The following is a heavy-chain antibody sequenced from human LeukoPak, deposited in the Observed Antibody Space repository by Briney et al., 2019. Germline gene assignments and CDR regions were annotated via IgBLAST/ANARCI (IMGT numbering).Heavy chain of an antibody. V-gene: IGHV3-21*01. J-gene: IGHJ5*02. CDR2: ISSSSSYI. CDR3: ARDPVKVDSSGYPDLNWFDP. D-gene: IGHD3-22*01. Sequence: GGSLRLSCAASGFTFSSYSMNWVRQAPGKGLEWVSSISSSSSYIYYADSVKGRFTISRDNAKNSLYLQMNSLRAEDTAVYYCARDPVKVDSSGYPDLNWFDPWGQGTLVTVSS. CDR1: GFTFSSYS.